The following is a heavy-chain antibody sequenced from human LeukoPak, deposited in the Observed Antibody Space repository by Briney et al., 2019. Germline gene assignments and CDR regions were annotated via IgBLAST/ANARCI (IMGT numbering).Heavy chain of an antibody. CDR1: GYTFTGYY. CDR3: ARAGGYDFWSGYYTD. J-gene: IGHJ4*02. Sequence: GASVKVSCKASGYTFTGYYMHWVRQAPGQGLEWMGWINPNSGGTNYAQKFQGRVTMTRDTSISTAYMELSRLRSDDTAVYYCARAGGYDFWSGYYTDWGQGTLVTVSS. V-gene: IGHV1-2*02. CDR2: INPNSGGT. D-gene: IGHD3-3*01.